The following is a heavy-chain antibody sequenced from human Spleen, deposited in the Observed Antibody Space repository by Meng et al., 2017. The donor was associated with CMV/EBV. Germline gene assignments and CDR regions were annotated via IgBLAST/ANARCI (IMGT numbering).Heavy chain of an antibody. D-gene: IGHD6-19*01. J-gene: IGHJ4*02. CDR1: RFKSDDND. V-gene: IGHV3-23*03. CDR3: AKDYGGSDWSGPVDY. CDR2: IYSGGSGT. Sequence: GGSLRLSCAASRFKSDDNDMTWVRQVPGKGLEWVSVIYSGGSGTYYGDSVQGRFTISRDNSKNTLYLQMNSLRAEDTAVYYCAKDYGGSDWSGPVDYWGQGTLVTVSS.